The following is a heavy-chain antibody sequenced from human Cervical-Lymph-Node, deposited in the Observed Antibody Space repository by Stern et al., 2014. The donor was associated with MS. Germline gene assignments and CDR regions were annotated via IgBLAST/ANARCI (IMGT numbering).Heavy chain of an antibody. J-gene: IGHJ6*01. CDR3: ARTYYYGSGTYQYFYY. V-gene: IGHV1-69*17. CDR2: IIPFFGIT. CDR1: GGTFSSYG. Sequence: QVQLMQSGAEVKEPGSSVKVSCKATGGTFSSYGLSWVRQAPGQGLEWLGGIIPFFGITNYAQKFLGRVTITADKSTSTAYMELRSLRSEDTAIYYCARTYYYGSGTYQYFYY. D-gene: IGHD3-10*01.